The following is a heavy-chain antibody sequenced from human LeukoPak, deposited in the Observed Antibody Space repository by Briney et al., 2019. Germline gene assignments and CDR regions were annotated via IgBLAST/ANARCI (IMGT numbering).Heavy chain of an antibody. V-gene: IGHV4-39*07. CDR1: GGSISSSSYY. J-gene: IGHJ4*02. CDR2: IYYSGST. Sequence: SETLSLTCTVSGGSISSSSYYWGWIRQPPGKGLEWIGSIYYSGSTYYNPSLKSRVTISVDTSKNQFSLKLSSVTAADTAVYYCAREDIVVVPAAMAPFDYWGQGTLVTVSS. D-gene: IGHD2-2*01. CDR3: AREDIVVVPAAMAPFDY.